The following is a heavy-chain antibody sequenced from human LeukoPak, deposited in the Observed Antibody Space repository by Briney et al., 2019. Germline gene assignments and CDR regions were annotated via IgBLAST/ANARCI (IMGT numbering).Heavy chain of an antibody. CDR1: GFTFSSYA. D-gene: IGHD6-13*01. CDR2: ISGSGGST. V-gene: IGHV3-23*01. Sequence: TGGSLRLSCAASGFTFSSYAMSWVRQAPGKGLEWVSAISGSGGSTYYADSVKGRFTISRDNSKNTLYLQMNSLRAEDTAVYYCAKVKWGQLVRFDAFDIWGQGTMVTVSS. J-gene: IGHJ3*02. CDR3: AKVKWGQLVRFDAFDI.